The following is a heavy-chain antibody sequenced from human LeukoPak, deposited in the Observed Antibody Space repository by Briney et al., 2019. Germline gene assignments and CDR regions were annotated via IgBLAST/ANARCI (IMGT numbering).Heavy chain of an antibody. CDR1: GGSFSGYY. Sequence: DPSETLSLTCAVYGGSFSGYYWSWIRQPPGKGLEWIGEINHSGSTNYNPSLKSRVTISVDTSKNQFSLKLSSVTAADTAVYYCARLRITIFRVVIRNYYGMDVWGQGTTVTVSS. V-gene: IGHV4-34*01. D-gene: IGHD3-3*01. CDR2: INHSGST. J-gene: IGHJ6*02. CDR3: ARLRITIFRVVIRNYYGMDV.